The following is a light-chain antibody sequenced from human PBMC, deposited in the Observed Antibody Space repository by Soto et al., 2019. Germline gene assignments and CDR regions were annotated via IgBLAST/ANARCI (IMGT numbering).Light chain of an antibody. Sequence: DIRMTQSPSSVSASVGDRITITCRASRDISNSLAWYQQTPGKAPKLLLRGASSLHRGVPSRFSGGGAGTEFTLTISSLQPEGFATYYCQQTSAYPRTFGQGTKVDVK. CDR2: GAS. J-gene: IGKJ1*01. CDR3: QQTSAYPRT. CDR1: RDISNS. V-gene: IGKV1-12*01.